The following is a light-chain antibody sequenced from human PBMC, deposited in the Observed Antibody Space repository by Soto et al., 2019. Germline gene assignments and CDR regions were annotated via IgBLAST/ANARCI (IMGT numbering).Light chain of an antibody. V-gene: IGLV2-23*02. CDR2: EVS. CDR3: CSYAGSSLYV. Sequence: QSALTQPASVSGSPGQSITISCPGTSSDLGSFNLVSWFQQHPDKAPKVMIYEVSERPSGVSNRFSGSKSGNTASLTISGLQAEDEADYYCCSYAGSSLYVFGTGTKLTVL. J-gene: IGLJ1*01. CDR1: SSDLGSFNL.